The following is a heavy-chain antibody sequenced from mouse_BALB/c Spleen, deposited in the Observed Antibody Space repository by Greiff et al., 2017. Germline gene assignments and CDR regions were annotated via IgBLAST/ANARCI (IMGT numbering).Heavy chain of an antibody. V-gene: IGHV1-80*01. J-gene: IGHJ1*01. CDR1: GYAFSSYW. CDR2: IYPGDGDT. Sequence: QVQLQQSGAELVRPGSSVKISCKASGYAFSSYWMHWVKQRPGQGLEWIGQIYPGDGDTNYNGKFKGTATLTADKSSSTAYMEFSSLTSEDSAVYFCYVYDGCRGYFDVWGEGTTVTVSS. D-gene: IGHD2-3*01. CDR3: YVYDGCRGYFDV.